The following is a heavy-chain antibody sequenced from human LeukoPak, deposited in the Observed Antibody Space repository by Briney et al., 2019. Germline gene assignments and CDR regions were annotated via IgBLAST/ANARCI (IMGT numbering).Heavy chain of an antibody. V-gene: IGHV4-30-2*01. Sequence: SETLSLTCTVSGGSISSGGYYWSWIRQPPGKGLEWIGYIYHSGSTYYNPSLKSRVTISVDRSKNQFSLKLSSVTAADTAVYYCARDSHTAFDIWGQGTMVTVSS. CDR3: ARDSHTAFDI. J-gene: IGHJ3*02. CDR2: IYHSGST. CDR1: GGSISSGGYY.